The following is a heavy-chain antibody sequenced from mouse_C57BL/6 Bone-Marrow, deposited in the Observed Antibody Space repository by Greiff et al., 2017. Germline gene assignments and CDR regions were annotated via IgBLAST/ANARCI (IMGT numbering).Heavy chain of an antibody. CDR2: IWSGGST. D-gene: IGHD2-4*01. J-gene: IGHJ3*01. CDR3: AREEVYYDYDPFAY. V-gene: IGHV2-2*01. CDR1: GFSLTSYG. Sequence: QVQLQQSGPGLVQPSQSLSITCTVSGFSLTSYGVHWVRQSPGKGLEWLGVIWSGGSTDYNAAFISRLSISKDNSKSQVFFKMNSLQADDTAIYYCAREEVYYDYDPFAYWGQGTLVTVSA.